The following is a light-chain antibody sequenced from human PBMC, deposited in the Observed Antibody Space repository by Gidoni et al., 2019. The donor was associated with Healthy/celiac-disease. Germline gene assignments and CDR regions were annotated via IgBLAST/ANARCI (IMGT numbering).Light chain of an antibody. V-gene: IGKV3-15*01. CDR2: GAS. CDR1: QSISSN. CDR3: QQYNNWRIT. Sequence: ELATSTSPATLSVSPGERATLSCRASQSISSNLAWYQQKPGQAPRLLIYGASSMATGIPARFSGSGSGTEFTLTISSLQSEDFAIYYCQQYNNWRITFGGGTKVEIK. J-gene: IGKJ4*01.